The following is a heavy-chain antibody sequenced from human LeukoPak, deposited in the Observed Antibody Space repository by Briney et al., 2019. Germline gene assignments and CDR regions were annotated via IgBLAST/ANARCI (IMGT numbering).Heavy chain of an antibody. V-gene: IGHV1-18*01. D-gene: IGHD3-22*01. CDR3: ARDLYDSSGYRGFDWFDP. Sequence: ASVKVSCKASGYTFTSYGISWVRQAPGQGLEWMGWISAYNGNTNYAQKLQGRDTMTTDTSTSTAYMELRSLRSDDTAVYYCARDLYDSSGYRGFDWFDPWGQGTLVTVSS. J-gene: IGHJ5*02. CDR2: ISAYNGNT. CDR1: GYTFTSYG.